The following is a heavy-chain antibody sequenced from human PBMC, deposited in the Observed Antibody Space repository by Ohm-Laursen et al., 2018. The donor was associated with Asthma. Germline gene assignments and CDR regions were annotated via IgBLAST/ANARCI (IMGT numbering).Heavy chain of an antibody. CDR2: IYYSGST. D-gene: IGHD3-16*01. J-gene: IGHJ5*02. CDR3: ARHNWGDSGVLPRWFDP. CDR1: GGSISSSSYY. V-gene: IGHV4-39*01. Sequence: SDTLSLTCTVSGGSISSSSYYWGWIRQPPGKGLEWIGSIYYSGSTYYNPSLKSRVTISVDTSKNQFSLKLSSVTAADTAVYFCARHNWGDSGVLPRWFDPWGQGTLVTVSS.